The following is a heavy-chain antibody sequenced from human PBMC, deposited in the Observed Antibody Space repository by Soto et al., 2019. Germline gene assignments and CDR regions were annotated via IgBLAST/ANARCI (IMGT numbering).Heavy chain of an antibody. CDR2: INHSGST. CDR3: ARAGYSSSWYYYYGMDV. J-gene: IGHJ6*02. Sequence: SETLSLTCAFYGGSFSGYYWSWIRQPPGKGLEWIGEINHSGSTNYNPSLKSRVTISVDTSKNQFSLKLSSVTAADTAVYYCARAGYSSSWYYYYGMDVWGQGTTVTVSS. CDR1: GGSFSGYY. D-gene: IGHD6-13*01. V-gene: IGHV4-34*01.